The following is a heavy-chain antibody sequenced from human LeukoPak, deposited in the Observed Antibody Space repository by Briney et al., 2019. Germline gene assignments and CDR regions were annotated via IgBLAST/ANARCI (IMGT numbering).Heavy chain of an antibody. J-gene: IGHJ4*02. CDR1: GFTFSSYG. V-gene: IGHV3-33*01. Sequence: PGRSLRLSCAASGFTFSSYGMHWVRQAPGKGLEWEAVIWYDGSNKYYADSVKGRFTISRDNSKNTLYLQMNSLRAEDTAVCYCAREGSSDDFWSGYYALIPFDYWGQGTLVTVSS. CDR2: IWYDGSNK. D-gene: IGHD3-3*01. CDR3: AREGSSDDFWSGYYALIPFDY.